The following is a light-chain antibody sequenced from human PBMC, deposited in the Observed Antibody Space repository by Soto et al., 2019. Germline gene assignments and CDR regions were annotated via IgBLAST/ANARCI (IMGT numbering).Light chain of an antibody. V-gene: IGKV4-1*01. CDR3: QQYQSLPFN. CDR2: WSS. CDR1: QSVLHSSNGNNY. Sequence: DIVVTPSPDSLSVSLGERATIKCRSIQSVLHSSNGNNYIAWYQQKPGQPQKLLIYWSSTRDSVVPDRLIGSESGTDFTFTVSSLQAEDGAVYYCQQYQSLPFNFGPGTKV. J-gene: IGKJ3*01.